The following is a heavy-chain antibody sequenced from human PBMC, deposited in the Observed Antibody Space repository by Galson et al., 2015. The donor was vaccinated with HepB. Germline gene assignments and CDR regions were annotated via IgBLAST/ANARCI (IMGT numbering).Heavy chain of an antibody. CDR1: GFTFSSYA. D-gene: IGHD5-18*01. CDR3: ARDAGYSRSFDY. Sequence: SLRLSCAASGFTFSSYAMHWVRQAPGKGLEWVAVISYDGSNKYYADSVKGRFTISRDNSKNTLYLQMNSLRAEDTAVYYCARDAGYSRSFDYWGQGTLVTVSS. V-gene: IGHV3-30-3*01. CDR2: ISYDGSNK. J-gene: IGHJ4*02.